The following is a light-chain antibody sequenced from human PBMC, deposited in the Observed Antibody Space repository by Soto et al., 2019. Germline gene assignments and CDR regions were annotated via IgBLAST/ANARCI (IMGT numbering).Light chain of an antibody. Sequence: QPVLTQPASVSGSPGQSITFSCTGTSSDVGGYNYVSWYQQHPGKAPKLMIFEVSNRPSGVSNRFSGSKSGNTASLTISGLQAEDEADYYCSSYTSNSTWVFGGGTKLTVL. J-gene: IGLJ3*02. V-gene: IGLV2-14*01. CDR2: EVS. CDR1: SSDVGGYNY. CDR3: SSYTSNSTWV.